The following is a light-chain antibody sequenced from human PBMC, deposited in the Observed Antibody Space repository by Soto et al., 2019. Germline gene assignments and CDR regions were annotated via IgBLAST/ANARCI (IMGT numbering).Light chain of an antibody. CDR2: GAS. CDR1: QSVSSSY. CDR3: QQYGSSRGT. J-gene: IGKJ1*01. V-gene: IGKV3-20*01. Sequence: EIVLTQSPGTLYLSPGERATLSCRASQSVSSSYLAWYQQKPGPAPRLLIYGASSRGTGIPDRFSGSGSGTDFTLTISRLEPEDFAVYYCQQYGSSRGTFGQGTKVESK.